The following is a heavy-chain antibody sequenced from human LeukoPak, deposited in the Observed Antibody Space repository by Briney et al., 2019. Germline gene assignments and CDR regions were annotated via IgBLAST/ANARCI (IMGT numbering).Heavy chain of an antibody. CDR2: IYPGDSDT. CDR3: ATLSQQQLVTRGFDI. V-gene: IGHV5-51*01. Sequence: TGESLKISCKGSGYSFTSYWIGWVRQMPGKGLEWMGIIYPGDSDTRYSPSFQGQVTISADKSISTAYLQWSSLKASDTAMYYCATLSQQQLVTRGFDIWGQGTMVTVSS. CDR1: GYSFTSYW. J-gene: IGHJ3*02. D-gene: IGHD6-13*01.